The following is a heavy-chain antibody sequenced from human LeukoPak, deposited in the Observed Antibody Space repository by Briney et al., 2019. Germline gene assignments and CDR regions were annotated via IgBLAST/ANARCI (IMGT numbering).Heavy chain of an antibody. Sequence: GGSLRLSCAASGFTLSSYAMSWVRQAPGKGLEWVSVISGSGGTFYADSVKGRFTISRDDSKITLYLEMNSLRAEDTAVYYCAKDSEVTTIRGYFDYWGQGTLVTVSS. D-gene: IGHD5-12*01. J-gene: IGHJ4*02. V-gene: IGHV3-23*01. CDR3: AKDSEVTTIRGYFDY. CDR2: ISGSGGT. CDR1: GFTLSSYA.